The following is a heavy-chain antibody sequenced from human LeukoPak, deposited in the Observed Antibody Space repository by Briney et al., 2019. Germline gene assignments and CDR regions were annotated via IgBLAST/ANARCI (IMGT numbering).Heavy chain of an antibody. D-gene: IGHD3-10*01. CDR2: TYFRSKWYY. CDR3: ARDRSFGMVRGPHFDI. V-gene: IGHV6-1*01. Sequence: SQTLSLTCAISGDSVSSNSAAWNWIRQSPSRGLEWLGRTYFRSKWYYDYAVAVKSRISINPDTSKNQFSLKLSSATAADTAVYYCARDRSFGMVRGPHFDIWGQGTMVTVSS. J-gene: IGHJ3*02. CDR1: GDSVSSNSAA.